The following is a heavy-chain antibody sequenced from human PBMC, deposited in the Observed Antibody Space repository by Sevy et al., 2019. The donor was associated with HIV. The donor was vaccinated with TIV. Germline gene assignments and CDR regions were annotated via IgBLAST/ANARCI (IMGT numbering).Heavy chain of an antibody. CDR2: IYPGDSDT. CDR3: ARLPDYYDSSGYYDGQAFDI. V-gene: IGHV5-51*01. Sequence: GESLKISCKGSGYSFTSYWIGWVRQMPGKGLEWMGIIYPGDSDTRYCPSFQGQVTISADKSISTAYLQGSSLKSSDTAMYYCARLPDYYDSSGYYDGQAFDIWGQGTMVTVSS. D-gene: IGHD3-22*01. J-gene: IGHJ3*02. CDR1: GYSFTSYW.